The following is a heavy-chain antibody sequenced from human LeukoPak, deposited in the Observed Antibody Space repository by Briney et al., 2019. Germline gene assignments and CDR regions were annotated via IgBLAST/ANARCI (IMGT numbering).Heavy chain of an antibody. J-gene: IGHJ6*03. D-gene: IGHD3-3*01. CDR2: ISSSSSTI. Sequence: GGSLRLSCAASGFTFSSYSMNWVRQAPGKGLEWVSYISSSSSTIYYADSVKGRFTISRDNAKNSLYLQMNSLRAEDTAVYYCARDPSIFGVVTYYYYMDVWGKGTTVTVSS. CDR1: GFTFSSYS. V-gene: IGHV3-48*01. CDR3: ARDPSIFGVVTYYYYMDV.